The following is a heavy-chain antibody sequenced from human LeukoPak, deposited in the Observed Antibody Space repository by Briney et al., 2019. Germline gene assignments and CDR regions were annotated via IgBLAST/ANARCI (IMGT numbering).Heavy chain of an antibody. V-gene: IGHV1-2*02. D-gene: IGHD6-19*01. Sequence: GASVKVSCKASGYTFTGYYMHWVRQAPGQGLEWVGWINPNSGGTNYAQKFQGRVTMTRDTSISTAYMELSRLRSDDTAVYYCARDPSSSAYSSGWDDYWGQGTLVTVSS. CDR2: INPNSGGT. CDR1: GYTFTGYY. J-gene: IGHJ4*02. CDR3: ARDPSSSAYSSGWDDY.